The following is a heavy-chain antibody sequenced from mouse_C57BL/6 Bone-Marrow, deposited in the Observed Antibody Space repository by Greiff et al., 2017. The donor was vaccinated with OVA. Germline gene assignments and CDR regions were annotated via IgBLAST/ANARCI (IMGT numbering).Heavy chain of an antibody. CDR1: GYTFTDYE. J-gene: IGHJ3*01. CDR3: TRWNYGDGYYLLFSWFAY. CDR2: IDPETGGT. V-gene: IGHV1-15*01. D-gene: IGHD2-3*01. Sequence: VQLVESGAELVRPGASVTLSCKASGYTFTDYEMHWVKQTPVHGLEWIGAIDPETGGTAYNQKFKGKAILTADKSSSTAYMELRSLTSEDSAVYYCTRWNYGDGYYLLFSWFAYWGQGTLVTVSA.